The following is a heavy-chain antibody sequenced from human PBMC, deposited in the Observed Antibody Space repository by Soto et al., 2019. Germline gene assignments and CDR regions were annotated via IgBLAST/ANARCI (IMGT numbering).Heavy chain of an antibody. J-gene: IGHJ4*02. V-gene: IGHV3-21*01. CDR3: AREADFASSGYVLDY. D-gene: IGHD3-22*01. CDR2: VTSSPSSM. CDR1: GFTFSGFS. Sequence: PGGSLRLSCAASGFTFSGFSMNWVRQAPGKGLEWVSSVTSSPSSMFYADSVKGRFTISRDDAKDSLFLQMNSLRADDTAVYYCAREADFASSGYVLDYWGLGTLVTVS.